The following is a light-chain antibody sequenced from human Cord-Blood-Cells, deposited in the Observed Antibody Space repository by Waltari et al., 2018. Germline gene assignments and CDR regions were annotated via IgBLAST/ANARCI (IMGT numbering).Light chain of an antibody. CDR2: DGS. J-gene: IGLJ3*02. V-gene: IGLV2-11*01. Sequence: QSALTQPRSVSGSPGQSVTISCTGTSSDVGGYNYVSCYQQHPGKAPKLRIYDGSKRPSGVPDRFSGSKSGNTASLTISGLQAEDEADYYCCSYAGSYTWVFGGGTKLTVL. CDR1: SSDVGGYNY. CDR3: CSYAGSYTWV.